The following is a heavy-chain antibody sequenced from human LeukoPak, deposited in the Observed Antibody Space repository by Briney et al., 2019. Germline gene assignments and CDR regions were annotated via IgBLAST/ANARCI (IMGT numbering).Heavy chain of an antibody. V-gene: IGHV1-2*02. J-gene: IGHJ4*02. D-gene: IGHD6-19*01. Sequence: ASVKVSCKASGYTFTGYYMHWVRQAPGQGLEWMGWVNPNSGGTNYAQKFQGRVTMTRDTSISTAYMELSRLRSDDTAVFYCATSSGWKSNIDYWGQGTLVTVSS. CDR3: ATSSGWKSNIDY. CDR1: GYTFTGYY. CDR2: VNPNSGGT.